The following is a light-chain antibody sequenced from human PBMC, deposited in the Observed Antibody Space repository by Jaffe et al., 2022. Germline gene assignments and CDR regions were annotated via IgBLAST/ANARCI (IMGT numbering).Light chain of an antibody. J-gene: IGLJ2*01. CDR1: SSDIGGYNY. Sequence: QSALTQPRSVSASPGQSVTISCTGTSSDIGGYNYVSWYQQHPGKAPKLIIYDVNKRPAGVPDRFSGSKSANTASLTISGLQAEDEGDYYCCSYAGTYTLVFGGGTKLTVL. CDR2: DVN. V-gene: IGLV2-11*01. CDR3: CSYAGTYTLV.